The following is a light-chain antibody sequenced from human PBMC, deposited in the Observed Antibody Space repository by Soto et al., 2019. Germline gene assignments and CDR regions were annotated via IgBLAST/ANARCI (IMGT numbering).Light chain of an antibody. CDR2: GAS. CDR3: QQYDNWPTWT. Sequence: DIVMTQSPATLSVSPGERATLSCRASQSVSSNLGWYQHKPGQAPRLLIYGASTRATGIPARFTGSGSGTEFTLTITSLQSEDFAVYYCQQYDNWPTWTFGQGTKVEIK. J-gene: IGKJ1*01. CDR1: QSVSSN. V-gene: IGKV3-15*01.